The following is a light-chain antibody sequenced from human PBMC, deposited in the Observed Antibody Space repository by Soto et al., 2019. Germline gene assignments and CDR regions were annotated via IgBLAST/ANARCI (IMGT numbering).Light chain of an antibody. CDR3: ATWDESLRAWV. Sequence: QAVVTQTPSASGTPGQRVTISCSGGTFNIGINDVYWYQQLPGTAPKLLIYRNSRRPSGVPDRFSGSRSGTSGFLAISGLRSQDEGDYYCATWDESLRAWVFGGGTQLTVL. CDR2: RNS. V-gene: IGLV1-47*01. J-gene: IGLJ3*02. CDR1: TFNIGIND.